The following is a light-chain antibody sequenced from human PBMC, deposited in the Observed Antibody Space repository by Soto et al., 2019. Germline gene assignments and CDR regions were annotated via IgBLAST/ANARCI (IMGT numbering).Light chain of an antibody. J-gene: IGLJ1*01. V-gene: IGLV1-44*01. CDR2: NNN. CDR1: SSNIGTNA. CDR3: AAWDDSLNGYV. Sequence: QSVLTQPPSASGTPGQRVTISCSGGSSNIGTNAVNWYQQLPGTAPKLLIYNNNQRPSGVPDRFSGSKSGTSASLAISGLQSEDGADYYCAAWDDSLNGYVFGTGTKVPS.